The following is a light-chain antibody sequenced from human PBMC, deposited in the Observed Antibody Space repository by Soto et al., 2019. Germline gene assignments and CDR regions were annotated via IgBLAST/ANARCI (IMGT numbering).Light chain of an antibody. V-gene: IGKV1-8*01. Sequence: ASTGDRVTITCRASQGISSYLAWYQQKPGKAPKLLIYAASTLQSGVPSRFSGSGSGTDFTLTISCLQSEDFATYYCQQYYSYPFTFGQGTRLEI. CDR2: AAS. CDR3: QQYYSYPFT. CDR1: QGISSY. J-gene: IGKJ5*01.